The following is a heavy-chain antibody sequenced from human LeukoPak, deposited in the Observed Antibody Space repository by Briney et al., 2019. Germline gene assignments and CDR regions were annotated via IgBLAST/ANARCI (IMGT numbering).Heavy chain of an antibody. V-gene: IGHV4-38-2*01. Sequence: PSETLSLTCAVSGYSISSGDYWGWIRQPPGKGLEWIATIFHSGKTYYNPSLKSRVTISVDTSKNQFSLQLSSVTAADTAVYFCARDRSHNWAYFDYWGQGILVIVSS. J-gene: IGHJ4*02. D-gene: IGHD1-20*01. CDR1: GYSISSGDY. CDR2: IFHSGKT. CDR3: ARDRSHNWAYFDY.